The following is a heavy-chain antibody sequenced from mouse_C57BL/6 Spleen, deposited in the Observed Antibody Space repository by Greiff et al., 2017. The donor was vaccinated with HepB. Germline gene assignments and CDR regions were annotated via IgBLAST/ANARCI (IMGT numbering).Heavy chain of an antibody. Sequence: DVQLQESGGDLVKPGGSLKLSCAASGFTFSSYGMSWVRQTPDKRLEWVATISSGGSYTYYPDSVKGRFTISRDNAKNTLYLQMSSLKSEDTAMYYCASPYGNGAMDYWGQGTSVTVSS. J-gene: IGHJ4*01. CDR1: GFTFSSYG. CDR3: ASPYGNGAMDY. D-gene: IGHD2-1*01. V-gene: IGHV5-6*01. CDR2: ISSGGSYT.